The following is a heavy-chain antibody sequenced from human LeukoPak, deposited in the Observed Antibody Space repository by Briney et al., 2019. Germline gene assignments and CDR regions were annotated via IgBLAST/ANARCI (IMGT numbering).Heavy chain of an antibody. V-gene: IGHV4-59*01. J-gene: IGHJ4*02. CDR3: ARGISRAKTDY. CDR2: ISDSGST. Sequence: KPSETLSLTCTVSGGSITSYYWSWIRQPPGKGLEWIGYISDSGSTNYNPSLKSRVTISLDTSKNQFSLKLSPVTAADTAVYFCARGISRAKTDYWGQGTLVTVSS. CDR1: GGSITSYY.